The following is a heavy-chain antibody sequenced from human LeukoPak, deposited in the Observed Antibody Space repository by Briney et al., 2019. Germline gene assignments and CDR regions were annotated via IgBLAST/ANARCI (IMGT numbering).Heavy chain of an antibody. V-gene: IGHV4-4*07. Sequence: PSETLSLTCTVSGGSISSYYWNWIRQPAGRGLEWIGRIYTSGSTNYNPSLKSRVTMSVDTSKNQFSLKLSSVTAADTAVYYCARGDVVVPAAFYYGMDVWGQGTTVTVSS. CDR1: GGSISSYY. J-gene: IGHJ6*02. CDR3: ARGDVVVPAAFYYGMDV. D-gene: IGHD2-2*01. CDR2: IYTSGST.